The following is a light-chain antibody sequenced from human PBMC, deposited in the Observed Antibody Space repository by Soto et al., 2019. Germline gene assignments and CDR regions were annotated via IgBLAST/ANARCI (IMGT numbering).Light chain of an antibody. CDR1: QAISTY. CDR2: AAS. Sequence: DIQLTQSPSFLSASVGDRVTIACRASQAISTYLAWHQQKPGKAPKLLIYAASTLQGGVPSRFSGSGSGTEFTLTISSLQPEDFATYYCQQLKSYPRTSGQGTKLELK. V-gene: IGKV1-9*01. J-gene: IGKJ2*01. CDR3: QQLKSYPRT.